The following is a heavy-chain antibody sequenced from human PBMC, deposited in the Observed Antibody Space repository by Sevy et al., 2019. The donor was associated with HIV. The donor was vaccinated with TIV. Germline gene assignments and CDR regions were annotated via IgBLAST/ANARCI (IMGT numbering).Heavy chain of an antibody. Sequence: GGSLRLSCAASGFTFNEYYMSWIRQAPGKGLEWVSYISSRSSYTNYAASVKGVFTTFGDNAQNSLFLQMNSLRAEDTAVYYCARNDYVGNGASGNSFDCGGQGTLVTVSS. CDR2: ISSRSSYT. J-gene: IGHJ4*02. V-gene: IGHV3-11*06. CDR3: ARNDYVGNGASGNSFDC. CDR1: GFTFNEYY. D-gene: IGHD3-16*01.